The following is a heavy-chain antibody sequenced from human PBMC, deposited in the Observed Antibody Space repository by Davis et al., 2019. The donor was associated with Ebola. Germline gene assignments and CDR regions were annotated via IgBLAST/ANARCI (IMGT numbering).Heavy chain of an antibody. CDR2: ISCTGCST. CDR3: AKDQVHYDFWSGYDAFDI. CDR1: GFTSSRYA. V-gene: IGHV3-23*01. Sequence: PGGSLRLSCAPSGFTSSRYALHWVRQAPGQGLGWVSRISCTGCSTYYADPVKGRFTISRDNSKNTLYLQMNSLRAEDTAVYYCAKDQVHYDFWSGYDAFDIWGQGKMVTVSS. J-gene: IGHJ3*02. D-gene: IGHD3-3*01.